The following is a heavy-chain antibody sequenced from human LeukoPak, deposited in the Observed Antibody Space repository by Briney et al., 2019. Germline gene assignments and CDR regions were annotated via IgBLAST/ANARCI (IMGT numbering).Heavy chain of an antibody. J-gene: IGHJ6*03. D-gene: IGHD6-19*01. V-gene: IGHV3-48*03. CDR1: GFTFSNYG. CDR3: ARDTSSGWFYDYYYMDV. CDR2: ISSSGSTI. Sequence: GGSLRLSCAASGFTFSNYGMHWVRQAPGKGLEWVSYISSSGSTIYYADSVKGRFTISRDNAKNSLYLQMNSLRAEDTAVYYCARDTSSGWFYDYYYMDVWGKGTTVTISS.